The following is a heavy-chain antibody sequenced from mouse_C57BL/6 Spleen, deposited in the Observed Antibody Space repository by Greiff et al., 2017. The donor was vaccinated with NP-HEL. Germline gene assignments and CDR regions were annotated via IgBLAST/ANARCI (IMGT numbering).Heavy chain of an antibody. CDR1: GFTFSDYY. D-gene: IGHD6-1*01. CDR2: INYDGSST. V-gene: IGHV5-16*01. Sequence: DVMLVESEGGLVQPGSSMKLSCTASGFTFSDYYMAWVRQVPEKGLEWVANINYDGSSTYYLDSLKSRFIISRDNAKNILYLQMSSLKAEDTATYYCARGKPSLAMDYWGQGTSVTVSS. CDR3: ARGKPSLAMDY. J-gene: IGHJ4*01.